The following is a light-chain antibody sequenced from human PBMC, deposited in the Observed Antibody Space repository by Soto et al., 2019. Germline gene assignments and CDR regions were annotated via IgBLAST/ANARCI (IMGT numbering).Light chain of an antibody. J-gene: IGKJ1*01. CDR1: QGLXDT. V-gene: IGKV3-15*01. Sequence: IVVTQSPTTLSVSPGGRATLSCRASQGLXDTFAWYQQKPGQAPRLLXYGASRMATGCPARCSGSGSGTDFTLTISSLHSEYFAVYYCQQYENWPWTFGQGTKVDIK. CDR2: GAS. CDR3: QQYENWPWT.